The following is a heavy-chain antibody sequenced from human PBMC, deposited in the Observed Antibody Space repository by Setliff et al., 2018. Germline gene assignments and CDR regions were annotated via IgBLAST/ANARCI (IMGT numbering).Heavy chain of an antibody. CDR3: ATVLYFWICYYFLTKEGNSYYYMDV. J-gene: IGHJ6*03. Sequence: AAVKVSCKASGYTFTRYSFHWVRQAPGQGLEGEGWINPNNGDTKSAQKFQGRLTVTRDTSISTAYMELSSLRSEDTVVYYCATVLYFWICYYFLTKEGNSYYYMDVWGKGTTVTVSS. D-gene: IGHD3-3*01. V-gene: IGHV1-2*02. CDR1: GYTFTRYS. CDR2: INPNNGDT.